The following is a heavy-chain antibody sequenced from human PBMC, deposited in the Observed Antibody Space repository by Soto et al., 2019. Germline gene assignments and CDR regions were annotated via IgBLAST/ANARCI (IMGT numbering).Heavy chain of an antibody. CDR1: GGSISSSNW. D-gene: IGHD2-2*01. J-gene: IGHJ6*02. CDR2: IYHSGST. Sequence: SETLSLTGAVSGGSISSSNWWSWVRQPPGKGLEWIGEIYHSGSTNYNPSLKSRVAISVDKSKNQFSLKLSSVTAAYTAVYYCASERYCSSTSCYSDYYYGMDVWGPGTTLTVFS. V-gene: IGHV4-4*02. CDR3: ASERYCSSTSCYSDYYYGMDV.